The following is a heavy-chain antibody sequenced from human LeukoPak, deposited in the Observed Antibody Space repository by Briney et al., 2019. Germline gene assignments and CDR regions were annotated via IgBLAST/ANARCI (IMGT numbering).Heavy chain of an antibody. CDR3: ARRRGYSGSYYYFDY. CDR1: GGSFSGYY. CDR2: INHSGST. V-gene: IGHV4-34*01. D-gene: IGHD6-13*01. J-gene: IGHJ4*02. Sequence: SETLSLTCAVYGGSFSGYYWSWIRQPPGKGLEWIGEINHSGSTNYNPSLKSRVTISVDTSNNQFSLRVSSVTAADTAVYYCARRRGYSGSYYYFDYWGQGTLVTVSS.